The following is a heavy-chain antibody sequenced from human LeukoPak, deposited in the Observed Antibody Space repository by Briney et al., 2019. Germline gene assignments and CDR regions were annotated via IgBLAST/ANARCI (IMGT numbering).Heavy chain of an antibody. Sequence: GASVKVSCKASGYTFTNFAMNWVRQAPGQGLEWMGWINTNTGNPTFAQGFTGRFVFSLDTSVSTAYLQISSLTAEDSAVYYCARGQWPDYWGQGTLVTVSS. J-gene: IGHJ4*02. V-gene: IGHV7-4-1*02. CDR3: ARGQWPDY. CDR2: INTNTGNP. CDR1: GYTFTNFA. D-gene: IGHD6-19*01.